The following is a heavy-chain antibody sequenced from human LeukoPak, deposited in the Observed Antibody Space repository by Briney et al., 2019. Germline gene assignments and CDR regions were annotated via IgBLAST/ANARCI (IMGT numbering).Heavy chain of an antibody. J-gene: IGHJ4*02. CDR2: IKQDGSEK. Sequence: GGSLRISCAASGFTSRNYWMNWVRQAPGKGLEWVANIKQDGSEKYYVVSVKGRFTISRDNAKNSLYLQMNSLRAEDTAVYYCARDRGSSGWYEFDYWGQGTLVTVSS. V-gene: IGHV3-7*01. D-gene: IGHD6-19*01. CDR3: ARDRGSSGWYEFDY. CDR1: GFTSRNYW.